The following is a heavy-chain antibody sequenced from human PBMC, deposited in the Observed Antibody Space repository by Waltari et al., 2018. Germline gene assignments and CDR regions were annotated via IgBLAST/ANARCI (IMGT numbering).Heavy chain of an antibody. V-gene: IGHV6-1*01. D-gene: IGHD3-16*01. Sequence: QVQLQQSGPGLVKPSQTPSLTCAISGDSVSTNSAPLNWIRQSPSRGLEWLGRTYYRAKWYNDYAVSVKSRITINPNTSKNQSSLQLNSVTPEDTAVYYCARTEPGGLFNSWGQGTLVTVSS. J-gene: IGHJ4*02. CDR3: ARTEPGGLFNS. CDR2: TYYRAKWYN. CDR1: GDSVSTNSAP.